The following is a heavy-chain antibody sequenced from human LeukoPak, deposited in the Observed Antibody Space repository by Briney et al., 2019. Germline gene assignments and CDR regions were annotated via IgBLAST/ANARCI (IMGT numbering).Heavy chain of an antibody. D-gene: IGHD3-10*01. J-gene: IGHJ4*02. CDR3: AKVIPSWFGELLPFDY. Sequence: GGSLRLSCAASGFTFSSYGMSWLRQPPGKGLEWVSDITGSGGSTYHADSVKGRLTISRDNSKNTLYLQMNSLRAEDTAVYYCAKVIPSWFGELLPFDYWGQGTLVTVSS. CDR2: ITGSGGST. CDR1: GFTFSSYG. V-gene: IGHV3-23*01.